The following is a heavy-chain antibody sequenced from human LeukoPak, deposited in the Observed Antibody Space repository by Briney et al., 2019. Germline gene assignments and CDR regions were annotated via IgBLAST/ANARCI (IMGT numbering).Heavy chain of an antibody. J-gene: IGHJ4*02. V-gene: IGHV3-21*01. CDR1: GFTFSYYS. CDR2: ISSTSTYI. D-gene: IGHD3-16*01. CDR3: ARDFMGVSTA. Sequence: GGSLRLSCAASGFTFSYYSMTWVRQAPGKGLEWVSSISSTSTYIYYADSVKGRFTISRDNAKNSLYLQMNSLRVEDTAVYYCARDFMGVSTAWGQGTLVTVSS.